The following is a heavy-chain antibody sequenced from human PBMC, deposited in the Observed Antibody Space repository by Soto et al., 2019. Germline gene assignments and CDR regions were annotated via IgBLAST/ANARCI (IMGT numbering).Heavy chain of an antibody. V-gene: IGHV4-31*03. D-gene: IGHD2-15*01. CDR2: SYYSGST. J-gene: IGHJ4*01. Sequence: PSETLSLTCTVSGGSISSGGYYLSWIRQHPGKGLEWIGYSYYSGSTYYNPSLKSRVTISVDTSKNQFSLKLSSVTAADTAVYYCARGSLDSYFDYWGHGTLVTIYS. CDR3: ARGSLDSYFDY. CDR1: GGSISSGGYY.